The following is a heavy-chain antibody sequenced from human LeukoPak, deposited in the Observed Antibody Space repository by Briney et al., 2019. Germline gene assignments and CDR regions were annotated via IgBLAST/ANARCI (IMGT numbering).Heavy chain of an antibody. V-gene: IGHV3-53*01. D-gene: IGHD2-2*01. Sequence: PGGSLRLSCAASGFTVSSNYMSWVRQAPGKGLEWVSVIYSGGSTYYADSVKGRFTISRDNSKNTLYLQMNSLRAEDTAVYYCARNVVARRALYFDYWGQGTLATVSS. CDR2: IYSGGST. CDR3: ARNVVARRALYFDY. J-gene: IGHJ4*02. CDR1: GFTVSSNY.